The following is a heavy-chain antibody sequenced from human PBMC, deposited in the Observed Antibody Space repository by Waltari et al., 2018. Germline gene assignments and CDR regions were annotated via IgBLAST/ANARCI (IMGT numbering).Heavy chain of an antibody. Sequence: QVQLQESGPGLVKPSETLYLTCAVSGGSLSGDYDWTWIRQHPGKGLEWIGYIYGNNERTDYNPSLKNLVTISKDTSNNQFSLRMNSVTAADTALYYCTRNNYASPFDFWGQGVLVTVAS. J-gene: IGHJ4*02. CDR2: IYGNNERT. V-gene: IGHV4-31*01. CDR3: TRNNYASPFDF. D-gene: IGHD1-1*01. CDR1: GGSLSGDYD.